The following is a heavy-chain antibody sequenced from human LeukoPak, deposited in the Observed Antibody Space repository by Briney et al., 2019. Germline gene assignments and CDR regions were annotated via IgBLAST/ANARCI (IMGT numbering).Heavy chain of an antibody. V-gene: IGHV3-30*18. CDR3: AKVLSGLRYFDWLSDAFDI. J-gene: IGHJ3*02. CDR1: GFTFSSYG. D-gene: IGHD3-9*01. Sequence: GGSLRLSCAASGFTFSSYGMHWVRQAPGKGLEWVAVISYDGSNKYYADSVKGRFTISRDNSKNTPYLQMNSLRAEDTAVYYCAKVLSGLRYFDWLSDAFDIWGQGTMVTVSS. CDR2: ISYDGSNK.